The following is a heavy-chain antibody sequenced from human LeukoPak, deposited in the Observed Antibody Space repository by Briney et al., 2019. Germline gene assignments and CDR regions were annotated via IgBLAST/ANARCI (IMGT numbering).Heavy chain of an antibody. CDR2: IYSGGST. Sequence: GGSLRLSCAASGFTVSSNYMSWVRQAPGQGLEWVSVIYSGGSTYYADSVKGRFTISRDNAKNSLYLQMNSLRAEDTAVYYCARDDCDGDAPRDFDYWGQGTLVTVSS. CDR3: ARDDCDGDAPRDFDY. V-gene: IGHV3-53*01. CDR1: GFTVSSNY. J-gene: IGHJ4*02. D-gene: IGHD2-21*02.